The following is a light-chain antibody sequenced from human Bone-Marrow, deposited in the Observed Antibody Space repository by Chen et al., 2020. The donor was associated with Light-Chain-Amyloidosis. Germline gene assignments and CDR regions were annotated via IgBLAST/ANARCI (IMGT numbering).Light chain of an antibody. Sequence: EIVLTQSPGTLSVSPGERATLSCRASQSVSSSYLAWYQQKPGQAPRLLIYGASSRATGIPDRFSGSGSGTDFTLTISRLEPEDFAVYYCQQYGSSPYTFGQGIKLEIK. V-gene: IGKV3-20*01. J-gene: IGKJ2*01. CDR1: QSVSSSY. CDR3: QQYGSSPYT. CDR2: GAS.